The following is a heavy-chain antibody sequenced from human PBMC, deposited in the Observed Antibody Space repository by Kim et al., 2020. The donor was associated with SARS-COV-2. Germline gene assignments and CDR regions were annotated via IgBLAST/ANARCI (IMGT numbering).Heavy chain of an antibody. D-gene: IGHD1-20*01. J-gene: IGHJ3*02. Sequence: GGSLRLSCAASGFTFNNFWMTWVRQAPGRGLEWVADVNQDGFEKRYVESVKGRFTISRDNAKNSLYLQMNSLRVEDTAVYYCARDNWNNAPLDAFDIWGQGMMVTVSS. V-gene: IGHV3-7*01. CDR1: GFTFNNFW. CDR2: VNQDGFEK. CDR3: ARDNWNNAPLDAFDI.